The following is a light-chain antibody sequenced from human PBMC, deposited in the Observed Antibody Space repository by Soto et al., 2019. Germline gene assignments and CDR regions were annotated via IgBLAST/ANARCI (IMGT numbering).Light chain of an antibody. V-gene: IGLV1-51*02. J-gene: IGLJ1*01. Sequence: QSVLTQPLSVSAAPGQKVTISCSGSSSNIGDNYVSWYQHLPGTAPKLLIYETNKRPSGIPDRFSGSKSGTSATLGITGLQTGDEADYYCGTWDLSLGADVFGTGTKVTVL. CDR3: GTWDLSLGADV. CDR1: SSNIGDNY. CDR2: ETN.